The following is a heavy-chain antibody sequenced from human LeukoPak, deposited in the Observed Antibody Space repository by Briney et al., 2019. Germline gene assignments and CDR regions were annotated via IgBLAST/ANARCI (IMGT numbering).Heavy chain of an antibody. D-gene: IGHD2-2*01. J-gene: IGHJ5*02. CDR1: GGSISSYY. Sequence: PSETLSLTCTVSGGSISSYYWSRIRQPAGKGLEWIGRIYTSGSTNYNPSLKSRVTMSVDTSKNQFSLKLSSVTAADTAVYYCARDRGPYCSSTSCHNWFDPWGQGTLVTVSS. V-gene: IGHV4-4*07. CDR3: ARDRGPYCSSTSCHNWFDP. CDR2: IYTSGST.